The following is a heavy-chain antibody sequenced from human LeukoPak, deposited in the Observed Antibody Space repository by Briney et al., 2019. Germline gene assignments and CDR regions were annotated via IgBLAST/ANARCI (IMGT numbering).Heavy chain of an antibody. CDR3: ARIIGGLYYDI. CDR1: GGTFSSYG. D-gene: IGHD1-26*01. J-gene: IGHJ4*02. CDR2: VIPIVGRV. V-gene: IGHV1-69*04. Sequence: ASVKVSCKVSGGTFSSYGISWVRQAPGQSFEWVGRVIPIVGRVNDAQKFRGRITLTADKSTNIAYMELSSLRSEDTAVYYCARIIGGLYYDIWGQGTLVTVSS.